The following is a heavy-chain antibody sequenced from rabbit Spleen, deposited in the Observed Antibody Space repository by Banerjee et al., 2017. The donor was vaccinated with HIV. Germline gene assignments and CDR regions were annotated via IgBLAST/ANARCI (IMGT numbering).Heavy chain of an antibody. Sequence: QSLEESGGDLVKPVASLTLTCTASGFSFSSSYYMCWVHQAPGKGLEWIACIYTEGGNTYYASWAKGRFTISKTSSTVDLQMTSLTAADTATYFCARDQYGGGAGYVYGFNLWGPGTLVYVS. J-gene: IGHJ4*01. V-gene: IGHV1S40*01. CDR2: IYTEGGNT. CDR3: ARDQYGGGAGYVYGFNL. D-gene: IGHD6-1*01. CDR1: GFSFSSSYY.